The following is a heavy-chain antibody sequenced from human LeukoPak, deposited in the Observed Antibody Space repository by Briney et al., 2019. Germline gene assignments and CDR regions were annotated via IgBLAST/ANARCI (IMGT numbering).Heavy chain of an antibody. D-gene: IGHD2-2*02. J-gene: IGHJ5*02. Sequence: SETLSLTCAVYGVSFSGYYWSWIRQPPGKGREWIGEINHSGSTNYNPSLKSRVTISVDTSKNQFSLKLSSVTAADTAVYYCARGRGVPAAIRRGNWFDPWGQGTLVTVSS. CDR1: GVSFSGYY. V-gene: IGHV4-34*01. CDR2: INHSGST. CDR3: ARGRGVPAAIRRGNWFDP.